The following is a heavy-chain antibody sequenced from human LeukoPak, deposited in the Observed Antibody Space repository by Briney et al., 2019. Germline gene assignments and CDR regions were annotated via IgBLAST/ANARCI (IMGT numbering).Heavy chain of an antibody. D-gene: IGHD2-21*02. V-gene: IGHV3-30*04. CDR2: ITYDGTNK. CDR1: GFTFSSYA. J-gene: IGHJ4*02. CDR3: ASQHIVVVTAIPGDY. Sequence: GGSLRLSCAASGFTFSSYAMHWVRQAPGKGLEWVAVITYDGTNKYYADSVKGRFTISRDNSKKTLYLQMNSLRAEDTALYYCASQHIVVVTAIPGDYWGQGTLVTVSS.